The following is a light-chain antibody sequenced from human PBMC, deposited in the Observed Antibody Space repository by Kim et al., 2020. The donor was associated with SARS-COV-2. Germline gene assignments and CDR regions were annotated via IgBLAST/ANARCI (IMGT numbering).Light chain of an antibody. V-gene: IGKV3-15*01. Sequence: EIVMTQSPATLSVSPGERVTLSCRASQSISSNLGWYQQKPGQAPRLLIYGASSRASGVPARFSGSGSGTEFTLTISSLQSEDFAVYSCQKYNDWPWTFGQGTKVEIK. CDR1: QSISSN. CDR3: QKYNDWPWT. CDR2: GAS. J-gene: IGKJ1*01.